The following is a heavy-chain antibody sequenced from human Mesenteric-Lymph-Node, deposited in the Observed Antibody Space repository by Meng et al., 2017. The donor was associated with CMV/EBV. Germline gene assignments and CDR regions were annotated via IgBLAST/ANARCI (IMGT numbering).Heavy chain of an antibody. Sequence: GESLKISCAASAFTFSDYYMSWIRQAPGKGLEWVSYISRSGSPVYYADSVKGRFTISRDNSKNTLYLQMNSLRAEDTAVYYCARAGYCSSTSCYHKPLRLLDYWGQGTLVTVSS. CDR1: AFTFSDYY. D-gene: IGHD2-2*01. CDR3: ARAGYCSSTSCYHKPLRLLDY. V-gene: IGHV3-11*04. CDR2: ISRSGSPV. J-gene: IGHJ4*02.